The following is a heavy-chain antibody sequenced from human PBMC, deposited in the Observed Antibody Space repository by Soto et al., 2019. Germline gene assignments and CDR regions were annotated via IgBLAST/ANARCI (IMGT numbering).Heavy chain of an antibody. J-gene: IGHJ5*02. D-gene: IGHD5-18*01. CDR2: ITTSGDRT. CDR3: VKGWTHLSS. V-gene: IGHV3-23*01. CDR1: GFTFNNYA. Sequence: EVQLLESGGGLVQPGGSLRLSCVVSGFTFNNYAMIWVRQAPGKGLEWVSGITTSGDRTFYADSVKGRFTISRDNSKNTLYLQMNSLRAEDTALYYCVKGWTHLSSLGQGTLVTVSS.